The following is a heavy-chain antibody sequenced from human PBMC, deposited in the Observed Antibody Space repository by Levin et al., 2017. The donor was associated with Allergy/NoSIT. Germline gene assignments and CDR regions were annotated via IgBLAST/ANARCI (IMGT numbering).Heavy chain of an antibody. D-gene: IGHD6-13*01. CDR3: ARDFSPTRGTSTWYDCFDP. CDR2: ISTYKSDT. V-gene: IGHV1-18*01. J-gene: IGHJ5*02. Sequence: ASVKVSCKASGYTFTNYGISWVRQAPGQGLEWMGWISTYKSDTRYPQKFQGRVTMTTDTSTNTAYMELRSLRSDDTAVYYCARDFSPTRGTSTWYDCFDPWGQGTLVTVSS. CDR1: GYTFTNYG.